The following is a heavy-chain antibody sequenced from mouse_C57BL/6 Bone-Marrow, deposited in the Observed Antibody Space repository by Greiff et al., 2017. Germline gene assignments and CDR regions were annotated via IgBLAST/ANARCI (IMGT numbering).Heavy chain of an antibody. D-gene: IGHD1-1*01. J-gene: IGHJ4*01. V-gene: IGHV1-61*01. CDR3: ARGGTTVVGAMDY. CDR2: IYPSDSET. CDR1: GYTFTSYW. Sequence: QVQLQQPGAELVRPGSSVKLSCKASGYTFTSYWMDWVKQRPGQGLEWIGNIYPSDSETHYNQKFKDKATLTVDKSSSTAYMQLSSLTSEDSAVYYCARGGTTVVGAMDYWGRGTSVTVSS.